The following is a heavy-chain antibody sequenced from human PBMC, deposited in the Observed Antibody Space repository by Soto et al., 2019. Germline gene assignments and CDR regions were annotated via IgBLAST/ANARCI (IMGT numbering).Heavy chain of an antibody. CDR1: GFTFSSYA. Sequence: EVQLLESGGGLVQPGGSLRLSCAASGFTFSSYAMSWVRQAPGKGLEWVSAISGSGGSTYYADSVKGRFTISRDNSKNSLYLQMNSLRAEDTALYYCAKAPRQIAVAGIDYWGQGTLVTVSS. CDR2: ISGSGGST. CDR3: AKAPRQIAVAGIDY. J-gene: IGHJ4*02. V-gene: IGHV3-23*01. D-gene: IGHD6-19*01.